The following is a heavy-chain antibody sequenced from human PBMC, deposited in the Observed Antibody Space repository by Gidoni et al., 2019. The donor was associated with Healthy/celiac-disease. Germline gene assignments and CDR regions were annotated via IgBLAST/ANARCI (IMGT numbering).Heavy chain of an antibody. CDR1: GFTFSSYA. J-gene: IGHJ3*02. Sequence: QVQLVESGGGVVQPGRSLRLSCAASGFTFSSYAMHWVRQAPGKGLEWMAVISYDGSNKYYADSVKGRFTISRDNSKNTLYLQMNSLRAEDTAVYYCAREYSWTPGDAFDIWGQGTMVTVSS. V-gene: IGHV3-30-3*01. CDR3: AREYSWTPGDAFDI. CDR2: ISYDGSNK. D-gene: IGHD2-15*01.